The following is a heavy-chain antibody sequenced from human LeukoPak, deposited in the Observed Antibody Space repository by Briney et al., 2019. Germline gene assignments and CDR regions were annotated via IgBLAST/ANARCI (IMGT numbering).Heavy chain of an antibody. V-gene: IGHV3-11*04. D-gene: IGHD5-18*01. Sequence: GGSLRLSCAASGFTISDYYMSWIRQAPGKGLEWVSYISSSGSTINYVDSVKGRFTISRDSAKNSLFLQMNSLRAEDTAVYYCARDFGYDYGWPPFDIWGQGTMVTVSS. CDR2: ISSSGSTI. CDR1: GFTISDYY. CDR3: ARDFGYDYGWPPFDI. J-gene: IGHJ3*02.